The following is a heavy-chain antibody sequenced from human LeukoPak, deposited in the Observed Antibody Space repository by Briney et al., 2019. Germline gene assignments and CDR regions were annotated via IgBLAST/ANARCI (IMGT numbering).Heavy chain of an antibody. V-gene: IGHV3-21*01. J-gene: IGHJ4*02. CDR1: GFTFSSYW. CDR2: ISSSSNYI. Sequence: GGSLRLSCAASGFTFSSYWMNWVRQAPGKGLEWVSSISSSSNYIYYTDSVKGRFTVSRDNTKNSLYLQMNSLRAEDTAVYYCARDEFRGVTVYWGQGTLVTVSS. D-gene: IGHD3-10*01. CDR3: ARDEFRGVTVY.